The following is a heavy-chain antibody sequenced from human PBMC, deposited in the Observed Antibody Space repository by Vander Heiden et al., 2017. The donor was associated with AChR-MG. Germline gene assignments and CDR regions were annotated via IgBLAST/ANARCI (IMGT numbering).Heavy chain of an antibody. Sequence: QVQLVESGGGVVQPGRSLRLSCAAPGFTFSSYAMHWVRQAPGKGLEWVAVISYDGSNKYYADSVKGRFTISRDNSKNTLYLQMNSLRAEDTAVYYCARRGPDSSGSDAFDIWGQGTMVTVSS. CDR1: GFTFSSYA. CDR3: ARRGPDSSGSDAFDI. CDR2: ISYDGSNK. V-gene: IGHV3-30-3*01. J-gene: IGHJ3*02. D-gene: IGHD6-19*01.